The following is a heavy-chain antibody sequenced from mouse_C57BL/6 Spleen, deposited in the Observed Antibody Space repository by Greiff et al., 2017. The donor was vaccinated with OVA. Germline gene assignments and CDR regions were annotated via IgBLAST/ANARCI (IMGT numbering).Heavy chain of an antibody. V-gene: IGHV1-82*01. CDR1: GYAFSSSW. Sequence: VQLQQSGPELVKPGASVKISCKASGYAFSSSWMNWVKQRPGKGLEWIGRIYPGDGDTNYNGKFKGKATLTADKSSSTAYMQLSSLTSEDSAVYFCARRYYNAMDYWGQGTSVTVSS. J-gene: IGHJ4*01. CDR2: IYPGDGDT. CDR3: ARRYYNAMDY. D-gene: IGHD2-12*01.